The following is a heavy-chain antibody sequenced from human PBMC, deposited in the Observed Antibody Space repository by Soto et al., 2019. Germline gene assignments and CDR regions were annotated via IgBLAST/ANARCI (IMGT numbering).Heavy chain of an antibody. V-gene: IGHV1-3*01. J-gene: IGHJ3*02. Sequence: ASVKVSCKASGYTFTNYAMHWVRQAPGQRLEWMGGINPGNGKTKYSQKFQGRVTMTEDTSTDTAYLELSSLRSEDTAVYYCATAYGSLDAFDIWGQGTMVTVSS. D-gene: IGHD1-26*01. CDR2: INPGNGKT. CDR3: ATAYGSLDAFDI. CDR1: GYTFTNYA.